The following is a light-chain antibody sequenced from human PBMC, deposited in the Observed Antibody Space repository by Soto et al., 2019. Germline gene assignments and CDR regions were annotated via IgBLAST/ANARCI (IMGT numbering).Light chain of an antibody. CDR1: QSVSTY. CDR2: EAS. J-gene: IGKJ4*01. Sequence: EIVLTQSPATLSLSPGERATLSCRASQSVSTYLAWYQQKPGQAPRLLIYEASNRATGIPARFSGSGSGTDFTLTIRSLEPADLAVYYCQQRRNWPLTFGGGNQVEIK. CDR3: QQRRNWPLT. V-gene: IGKV3-11*01.